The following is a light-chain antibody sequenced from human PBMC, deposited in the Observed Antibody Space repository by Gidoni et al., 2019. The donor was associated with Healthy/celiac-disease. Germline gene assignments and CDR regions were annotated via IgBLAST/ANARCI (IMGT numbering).Light chain of an antibody. V-gene: IGKV2-28*01. CDR1: QSLLHINGYNY. CDR2: LGS. J-gene: IGKJ1*01. CDR3: MQALQTPWT. Sequence: IVMSQSPPSLPVTPGEPASTSCRSSQSLLHINGYNYLDWYLQKPGQSPQLLIYLGSNRATGVPDRFSGSGSGTDFTLTISRVEAEDVGVYYCMQALQTPWTFXQXTKVEIK.